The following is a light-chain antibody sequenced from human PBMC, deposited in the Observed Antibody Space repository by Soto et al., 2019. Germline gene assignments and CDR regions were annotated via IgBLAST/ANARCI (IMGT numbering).Light chain of an antibody. CDR2: KAS. J-gene: IGKJ1*01. CDR1: QSSSSG. Sequence: DIQMTQSPSTLSASVGDRVTITCRASQSSSSGLACYQQKPGKVPKFLIYKASRLQSGVPSRFSGSGSGTEFALTISSLQPDDFATYYCQQYNKYWTVGQGTKVEIK. V-gene: IGKV1-5*03. CDR3: QQYNKYWT.